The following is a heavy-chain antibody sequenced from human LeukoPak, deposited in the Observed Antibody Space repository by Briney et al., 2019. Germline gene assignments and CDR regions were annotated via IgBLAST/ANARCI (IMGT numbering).Heavy chain of an antibody. Sequence: SSETLSLTCTVSGGSISSGSYYWSWIRQPAGKGLEWIGRFYTSGSTNYNPYLKSRVTISLDTSKNHLSLKLSSVTAADTAVYYCARSRGIISDSTLDYWGQGILVTVSS. D-gene: IGHD1-14*01. V-gene: IGHV4-61*02. CDR2: FYTSGST. CDR3: ARSRGIISDSTLDY. CDR1: GGSISSGSYY. J-gene: IGHJ4*02.